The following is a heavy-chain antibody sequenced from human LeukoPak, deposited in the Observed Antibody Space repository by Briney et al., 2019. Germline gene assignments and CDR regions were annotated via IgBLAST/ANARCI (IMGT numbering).Heavy chain of an antibody. V-gene: IGHV3-7*01. J-gene: IGHJ4*02. CDR1: EFTLSNYW. Sequence: GGSLRLSCAGSEFTLSNYWMSWVRQAPGKGVEWVANIKQEGSEKYYVVSVKGRFTISRDNAKNSLYLQMNSLRVEDTAVYYCARVRWDLLSTDYWGQGSLVTVSS. CDR2: IKQEGSEK. CDR3: ARVRWDLLSTDY. D-gene: IGHD1-26*01.